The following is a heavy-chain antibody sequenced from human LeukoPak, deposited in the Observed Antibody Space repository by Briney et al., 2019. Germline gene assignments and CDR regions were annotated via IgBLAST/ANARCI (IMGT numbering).Heavy chain of an antibody. CDR2: VDPEDGET. J-gene: IGHJ6*03. Sequence: ATVKISCKVSVYTFTDYYMHWVQQAPGKGLERMGLVDPEDGETIYAEKFQGRVTITADTSTDTAYMGLSSLRSEDTAVYYCARDPDLVAHSYYYMDFWGQGTTVTVSS. D-gene: IGHD5-12*01. CDR3: ARDPDLVAHSYYYMDF. V-gene: IGHV1-69-2*01. CDR1: VYTFTDYY.